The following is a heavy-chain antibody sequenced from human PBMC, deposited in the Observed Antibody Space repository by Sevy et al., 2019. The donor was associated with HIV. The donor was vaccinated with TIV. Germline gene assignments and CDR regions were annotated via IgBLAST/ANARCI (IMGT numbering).Heavy chain of an antibody. D-gene: IGHD6-6*01. Sequence: GGSLRLSCAASGFTFSSYEMHWVRQLRGGGLEWVSAIGIAGDTFYADSVRGRFTISRENARNSLHLQMNSLRAGDSATYYYAIEGLSSSSDGFDIWGQGTMVTVSS. CDR1: GFTFSSYE. CDR2: IGIAGDT. V-gene: IGHV3-13*01. CDR3: AIEGLSSSSDGFDI. J-gene: IGHJ3*02.